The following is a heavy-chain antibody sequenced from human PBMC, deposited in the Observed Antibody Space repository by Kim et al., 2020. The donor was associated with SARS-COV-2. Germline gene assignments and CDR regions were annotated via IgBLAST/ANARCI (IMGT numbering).Heavy chain of an antibody. Sequence: GGSLRLSCTASGFTFGAYAMSWVRQAPGKGLEWVGFIRRNAYGGTTEYAASVKGRFTISRDDSKSIAYLQMNSLKTEDTAVYYSTRTYSGYVYFDYWGQGTLVTVSS. D-gene: IGHD5-12*01. CDR2: IRRNAYGGTT. V-gene: IGHV3-49*04. J-gene: IGHJ4*02. CDR1: GFTFGAYA. CDR3: TRTYSGYVYFDY.